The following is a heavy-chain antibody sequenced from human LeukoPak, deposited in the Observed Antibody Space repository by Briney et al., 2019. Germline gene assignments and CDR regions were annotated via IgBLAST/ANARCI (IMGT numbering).Heavy chain of an antibody. CDR3: ARDGARGPRIAARRLGDAFDI. J-gene: IGHJ3*02. Sequence: SETLSLTCTVSGGSISSSSYYWGWIRQPPGKGLEWIGSIYYSGSTYYNPSLKSRVTISVDTSKNQFSLKLSSVTAADTAVYYCARDGARGPRIAARRLGDAFDIWGQGTMVTVSS. CDR1: GGSISSSSYY. CDR2: IYYSGST. V-gene: IGHV4-39*07. D-gene: IGHD6-6*01.